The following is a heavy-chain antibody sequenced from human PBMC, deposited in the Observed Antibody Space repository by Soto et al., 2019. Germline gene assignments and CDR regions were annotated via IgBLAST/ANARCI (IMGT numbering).Heavy chain of an antibody. Sequence: GGSLRLSCAASGFTFSSYGMHWVRQAPGKGLEWVAVIWYDGSNKYYADSVKGRFTISRDNSKNTLYLQMNSLRAEDTAVYYCARGRLKGVKTPFDYWGQGTLVTVSS. CDR3: ARGRLKGVKTPFDY. CDR2: IWYDGSNK. CDR1: GFTFSSYG. J-gene: IGHJ4*02. V-gene: IGHV3-33*01. D-gene: IGHD3-22*01.